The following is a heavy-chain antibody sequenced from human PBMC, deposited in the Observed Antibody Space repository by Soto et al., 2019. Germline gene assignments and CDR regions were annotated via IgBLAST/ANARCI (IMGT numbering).Heavy chain of an antibody. CDR2: IKQDGSEK. Sequence: EVQLVESGGGLVQPGGSLRLSCAASGFTFSSYWMSWVRQAPGKGLEWVANIKQDGSEKYYVDSVKGRFTISRDNAKNSLYLQMNSLRAEDTAVYYCARDRLGELFDAFDIWGQGTMVTVSS. CDR3: ARDRLGELFDAFDI. V-gene: IGHV3-7*03. J-gene: IGHJ3*02. D-gene: IGHD3-10*01. CDR1: GFTFSSYW.